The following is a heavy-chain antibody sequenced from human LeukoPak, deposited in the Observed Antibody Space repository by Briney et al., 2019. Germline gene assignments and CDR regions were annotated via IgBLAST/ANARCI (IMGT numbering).Heavy chain of an antibody. Sequence: APVKVSCKASGYTFTSYGISWVRQAPGQGLEWMGWISAYNGNTNYAQKLQGRVTMTTDTSTSTAYMELRSLRSDDTAVYYCARGGYDSSGYYYYYYMDVWGKGTTVTVSS. CDR2: ISAYNGNT. CDR1: GYTFTSYG. D-gene: IGHD3-22*01. V-gene: IGHV1-18*01. J-gene: IGHJ6*03. CDR3: ARGGYDSSGYYYYYYMDV.